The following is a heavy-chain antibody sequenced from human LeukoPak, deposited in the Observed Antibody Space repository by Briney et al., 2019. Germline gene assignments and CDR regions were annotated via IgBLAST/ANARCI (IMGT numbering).Heavy chain of an antibody. CDR3: AKGGGSLRFLEWPPDY. Sequence: PGGSLRLPCAASGLTFSSYAMSWVRQAPGKGLEWVSAISGSGGSTYYADSVKGRFTISRDNSKNTLYLQMNSLRAEDTAVNYCAKGGGSLRFLEWPPDYWGQGTLVTVSS. CDR1: GLTFSSYA. CDR2: ISGSGGST. V-gene: IGHV3-23*01. J-gene: IGHJ4*02. D-gene: IGHD3-3*01.